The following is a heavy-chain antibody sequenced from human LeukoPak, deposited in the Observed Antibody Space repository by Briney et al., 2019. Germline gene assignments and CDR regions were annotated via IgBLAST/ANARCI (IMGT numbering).Heavy chain of an antibody. V-gene: IGHV4-39*07. Sequence: SETLSLTCTVSGGSISSSSYYWGWIRQPPGKGLEWIGNIYYSGSTYYNSSLKSRVTISVDTSKNQFSLKLSSVTAADTAVYYCARLRENWNVCVFDIWGQGTMVTISS. CDR3: ARLRENWNVCVFDI. J-gene: IGHJ3*02. D-gene: IGHD1-1*01. CDR1: GGSISSSSYY. CDR2: IYYSGST.